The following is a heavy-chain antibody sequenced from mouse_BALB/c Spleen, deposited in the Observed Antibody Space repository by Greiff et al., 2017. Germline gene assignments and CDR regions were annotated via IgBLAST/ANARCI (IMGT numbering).Heavy chain of an antibody. CDR3: ARGPYYYGSSYWYFDV. D-gene: IGHD1-1*01. CDR2: ISSGGGST. CDR1: GFAFSSYD. J-gene: IGHJ1*01. Sequence: EVMLVESGGGLVKPGGSLKLSCAASGFAFSSYDMSWVRQTPEKRLEWVAYISSGGGSTYYPDSVKGRFTISRDNARNILYLQMSSLRSEDTAMYYCARGPYYYGSSYWYFDVWGAGTTVTVSS. V-gene: IGHV5-12-1*01.